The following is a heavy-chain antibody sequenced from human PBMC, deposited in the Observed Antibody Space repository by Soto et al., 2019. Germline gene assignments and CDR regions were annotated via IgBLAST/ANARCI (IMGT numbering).Heavy chain of an antibody. CDR1: GFTFSSYS. CDR3: ARDPELRSLPTSPFDY. J-gene: IGHJ4*02. D-gene: IGHD3-16*01. Sequence: PGGSLRLSCAASGFTFSSYSMNWVRQAPGKGLEWVSSISSSSSYIYYADSVKGRFTISRDNAKNSLYLQMNSLRAEDTAVYYCARDPELRSLPTSPFDYWGQGTLVTVSS. V-gene: IGHV3-21*01. CDR2: ISSSSSYI.